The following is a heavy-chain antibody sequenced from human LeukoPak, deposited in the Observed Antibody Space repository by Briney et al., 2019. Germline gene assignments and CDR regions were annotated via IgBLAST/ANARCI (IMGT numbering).Heavy chain of an antibody. CDR1: GFSLTTHA. J-gene: IGHJ5*02. Sequence: SGGSLRLSCAVSGFSLTTHAMSWVRQTPGRGLEWVSTISATGKESYYADSVKGRFSISRDNSKNTLYLQMNSLRVEDTALYYCADPPFDPWGQGTLVTVSS. CDR3: ADPPFDP. V-gene: IGHV3-23*01. CDR2: ISATGKES.